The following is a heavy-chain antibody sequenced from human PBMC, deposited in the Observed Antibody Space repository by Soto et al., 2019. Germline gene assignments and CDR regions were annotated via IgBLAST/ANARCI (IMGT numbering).Heavy chain of an antibody. CDR2: IAGHAHT. Sequence: QSRSYAGEPTQTLTLTCTFSGFSLTTIAMSASWTRPSPGTALEWLALIAGHAHTYYNSSRRARLTLSTNTSKTRVFLTMTHIYPLDTATYLCSRLLKGGTSEWLHIDCWCQGTLVTFSS. CDR3: SRLLKGGTSEWLHIDC. CDR1: GFSLTTIAMS. J-gene: IGHJ4*02. D-gene: IGHD6-19*01. V-gene: IGHV2-70*01.